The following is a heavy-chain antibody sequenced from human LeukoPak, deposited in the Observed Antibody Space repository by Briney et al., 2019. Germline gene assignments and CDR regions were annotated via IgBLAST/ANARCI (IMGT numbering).Heavy chain of an antibody. V-gene: IGHV3-23*01. CDR2: ISGNGVGT. J-gene: IGHJ4*02. Sequence: PGVSLRLSCAASGFTFSRNAMNWVRQAPGKGLEWVASISGNGVGTYCADSVKGRFNISRDNSKNTLYLQMNSLRTEDTAVYHCAKDAYYFDTGSYLIPFDIWGQGTLVTVSS. CDR3: AKDAYYFDTGSYLIPFDI. D-gene: IGHD3-22*01. CDR1: GFTFSRNA.